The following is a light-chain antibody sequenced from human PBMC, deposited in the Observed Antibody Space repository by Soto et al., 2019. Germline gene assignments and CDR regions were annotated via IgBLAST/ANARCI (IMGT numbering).Light chain of an antibody. CDR3: QQTYSTPHT. Sequence: DIQMTQSPSSLSASVGDRVTITCRASQGISTYLNWSQQKPGKAPKLLIYAAISLQSGVPSRLSGSGSGTDFTLTISSLQPEDFATYYCQQTYSTPHTFGQGTKVDIK. V-gene: IGKV1-39*01. CDR2: AAI. J-gene: IGKJ2*01. CDR1: QGISTY.